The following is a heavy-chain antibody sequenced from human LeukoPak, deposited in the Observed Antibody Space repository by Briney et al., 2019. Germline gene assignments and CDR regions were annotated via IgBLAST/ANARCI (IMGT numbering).Heavy chain of an antibody. J-gene: IGHJ3*02. D-gene: IGHD5-18*01. CDR1: GFAFSKYW. CDR2: INQDGSEK. CDR3: ARQGYSYGYGIFGAFDI. V-gene: IGHV3-7*01. Sequence: PGGSLRLSCAASGFAFSKYWMSWVRQAPGKGLEWVANINQDGSEKYSVDSVKGRFTISRDNTDNSLYLQMNGLRAEDTAVYYCARQGYSYGYGIFGAFDIWGQGTMVTVSS.